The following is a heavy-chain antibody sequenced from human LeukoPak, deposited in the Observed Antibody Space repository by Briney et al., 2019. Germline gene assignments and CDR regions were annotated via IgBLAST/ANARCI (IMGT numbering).Heavy chain of an antibody. V-gene: IGHV4-34*01. Sequence: SETLSLTCAVHGGSFSGYYWSWIRQPPGKGLEWIGEINHSGSTNYNPSLKSRVTISVDTSKNQFSLKLSSVTAADTAVYYCARQGAGLLWFGELFPNPRNAFDIWGQGTMVTVSS. CDR2: INHSGST. J-gene: IGHJ3*02. CDR3: ARQGAGLLWFGELFPNPRNAFDI. CDR1: GGSFSGYY. D-gene: IGHD3-10*01.